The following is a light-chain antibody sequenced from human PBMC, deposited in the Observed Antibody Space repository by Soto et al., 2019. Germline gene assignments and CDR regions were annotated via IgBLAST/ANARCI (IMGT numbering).Light chain of an antibody. V-gene: IGLV2-14*01. Sequence: QSVLTQPASVSGSPGQSITISCTGTSSDVGGHDYVSWYQQHPDKAPKFMIYEVTNRPSGVSHRFSGSKSGNTASLTISGLQAEDEADYYCRLYTTARTYVFGTGTKVTAL. CDR1: SSDVGGHDY. CDR2: EVT. CDR3: RLYTTARTYV. J-gene: IGLJ1*01.